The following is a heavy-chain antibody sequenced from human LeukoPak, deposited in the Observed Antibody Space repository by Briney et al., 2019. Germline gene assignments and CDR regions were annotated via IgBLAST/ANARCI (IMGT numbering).Heavy chain of an antibody. CDR1: GFTFSSYA. D-gene: IGHD1-26*01. CDR3: AKAANEWELLAGYFDY. V-gene: IGHV3-30*04. J-gene: IGHJ4*02. CDR2: ISYDGSNK. Sequence: GGSLRLSCAASGFTFSSYAMHWVRQAPGKGLEWVAVISYDGSNKYYADSVKGRFTISRDNSKNTLYLQMNSLRAEDTAVYYCAKAANEWELLAGYFDYWGQGTLVTVSS.